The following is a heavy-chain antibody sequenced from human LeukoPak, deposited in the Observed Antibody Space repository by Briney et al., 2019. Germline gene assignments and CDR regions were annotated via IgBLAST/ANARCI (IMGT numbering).Heavy chain of an antibody. V-gene: IGHV4-39*01. CDR2: IYYSGST. CDR3: ARHERQISGFDY. Sequence: SETLSLTCTVPGGSISSSSYYWGWIRHPTGKGLEWIGSIYYSGSTYYNPSLKSRVTISVDTSKNQFSLKLSSVTAADTAVYYCARHERQISGFDYWGQGTLVTVSS. D-gene: IGHD1-1*01. CDR1: GGSISSSSYY. J-gene: IGHJ4*02.